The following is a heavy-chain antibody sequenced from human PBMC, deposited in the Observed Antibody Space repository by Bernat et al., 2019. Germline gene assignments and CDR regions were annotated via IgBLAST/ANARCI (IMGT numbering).Heavy chain of an antibody. CDR2: IYYSGTT. V-gene: IGHV4-39*01. J-gene: IGHJ4*02. D-gene: IGHD2/OR15-2a*01. CDR3: ARHREYDGVTY. Sequence: QVQLQESGPGLVKPSETLSLTCTVSGGSISGTNYYWGWIRQPPGKGLEWTGSIYYSGTTYYNPSLKSRVTISVDTSKNQFSLKLSSVTAADTAVYYCARHREYDGVTYWGQGTLVTVSS. CDR1: GGSISGTNYY.